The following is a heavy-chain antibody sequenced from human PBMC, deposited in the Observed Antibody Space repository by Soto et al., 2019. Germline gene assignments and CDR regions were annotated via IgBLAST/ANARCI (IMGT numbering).Heavy chain of an antibody. CDR2: ISSSSSYI. Sequence: EVQLVESGGGLVKPGGSLRLSCAASGFTFSSYSMNWVRQAPGKGLEWVSSISSSSSYIYYADSVKGRFTISRDNAKNSLYLQMNSLRAEDTAVYYCARVPLYYYDSSGYYYFDYWGQGTLVTVSS. CDR3: ARVPLYYYDSSGYYYFDY. D-gene: IGHD3-22*01. J-gene: IGHJ4*02. CDR1: GFTFSSYS. V-gene: IGHV3-21*01.